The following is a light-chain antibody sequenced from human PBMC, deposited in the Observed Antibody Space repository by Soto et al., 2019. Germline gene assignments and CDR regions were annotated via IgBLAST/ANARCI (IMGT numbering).Light chain of an antibody. Sequence: QSALTQPASVSGSPGQSITISCTGTSSDVSIYNYVSWYQQHPGKAPKLMIYEVSNRPSGVSDRFSGSKSGNTASLTISGLQAEDEADYYCSSYTSTSSYVFATGTKVTVL. CDR1: SSDVSIYNY. CDR3: SSYTSTSSYV. CDR2: EVS. V-gene: IGLV2-14*03. J-gene: IGLJ1*01.